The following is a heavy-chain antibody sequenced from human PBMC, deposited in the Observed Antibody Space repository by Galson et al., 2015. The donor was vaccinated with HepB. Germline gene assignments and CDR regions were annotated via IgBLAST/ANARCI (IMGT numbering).Heavy chain of an antibody. Sequence: SLRLSCAASGFTFSRLGMHWVRQAPGRGLEWVAVIWFDGSNKYYADSVKGRFTISRDNSKNTLHLQMNSLRAEDTAVYYCASQYTVYLFFEYWGQGTLVTVSS. J-gene: IGHJ4*02. CDR1: GFTFSRLG. CDR2: IWFDGSNK. V-gene: IGHV3-33*01. D-gene: IGHD5/OR15-5a*01. CDR3: ASQYTVYLFFEY.